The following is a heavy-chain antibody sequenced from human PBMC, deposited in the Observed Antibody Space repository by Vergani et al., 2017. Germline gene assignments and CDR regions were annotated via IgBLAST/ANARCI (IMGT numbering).Heavy chain of an antibody. J-gene: IGHJ4*02. CDR1: GYSFTNYW. CDR2: IHPADSDT. Sequence: EVQLVQSGAEVKKPGESLKISCQISGYSFTNYWIGWVRQMPGKGLEWMGIIHPADSDTRYSPSFQGQDTISVDKSSSTAYLQRSSLRASDSAMYYCARLYGRDSSGSKYFDYWGQGTLVTVSS. D-gene: IGHD3-22*01. CDR3: ARLYGRDSSGSKYFDY. V-gene: IGHV5-51*01.